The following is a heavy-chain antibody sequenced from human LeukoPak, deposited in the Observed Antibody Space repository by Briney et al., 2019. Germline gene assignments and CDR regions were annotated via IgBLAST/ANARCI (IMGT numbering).Heavy chain of an antibody. CDR3: AKDPNYDSINPVFY. D-gene: IGHD3-22*01. CDR2: IWFDGSNK. V-gene: IGHV3-33*06. J-gene: IGHJ4*02. CDR1: GFTFSSYG. Sequence: PGGSLRLSCAASGFTFSSYGMHWVRQAPGKGLEWVALIWFDGSNKYYADSVKGRFTISRDNSKNTLYLQMNSLRAEDTAVYYCAKDPNYDSINPVFYWGQGTLVTVSS.